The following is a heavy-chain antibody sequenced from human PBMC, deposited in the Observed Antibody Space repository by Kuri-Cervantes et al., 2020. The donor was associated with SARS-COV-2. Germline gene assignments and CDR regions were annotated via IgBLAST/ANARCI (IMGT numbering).Heavy chain of an antibody. CDR1: GYTFTGYY. V-gene: IGHV1-2*02. CDR3: AEKSGAAGYYDY. CDR2: INPNSGGT. D-gene: IGHD6-13*01. J-gene: IGHJ4*02. Sequence: ASVKVSCKASGYTFTGYYMHWVRQAPGQGLEWMGWINPNSGGTNYAQKFQGRVTITADESTSTAYMELSSLRSEDTAVYYCAEKSGAAGYYDYWGQGTLVTVSS.